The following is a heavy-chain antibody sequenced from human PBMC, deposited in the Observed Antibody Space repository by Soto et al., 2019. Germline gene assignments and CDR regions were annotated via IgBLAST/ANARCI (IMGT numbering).Heavy chain of an antibody. V-gene: IGHV1-69*06. CDR3: ARGAYAWGSDRLQVWFDP. D-gene: IGHD3-16*02. CDR2: ITPMFGPA. CDR1: GGTFSDFA. Sequence: QMQLVQSGSEVKKPGSSVKVSCKTSGGTFSDFAINWVRQGPGQGLEWMGVITPMFGPANYAQKFQGRLTITADKSTATVYMEMGSLKSEDTAVYYCARGAYAWGSDRLQVWFDPWGQGTLVSVSS. J-gene: IGHJ5*02.